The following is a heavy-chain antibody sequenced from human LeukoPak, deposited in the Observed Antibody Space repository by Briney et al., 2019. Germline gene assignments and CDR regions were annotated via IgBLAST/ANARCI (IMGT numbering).Heavy chain of an antibody. CDR2: ISYDGSNK. CDR1: GFTFSSYW. J-gene: IGHJ5*02. V-gene: IGHV3-30-3*01. CDR3: ARDEGRNWFDP. Sequence: PGGSLRLSCAASGFTFSSYWMTWVRRAPGKGLEWVAVISYDGSNKYYADSVKGRFTISRDNSKNTLYLQMNSLRAEDTAVYYCARDEGRNWFDPWGQGTLVTVSS.